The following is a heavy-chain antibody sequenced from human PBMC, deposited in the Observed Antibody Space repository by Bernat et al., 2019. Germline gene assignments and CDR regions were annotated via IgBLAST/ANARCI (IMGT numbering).Heavy chain of an antibody. CDR3: TVDTAMVVKYYYYYMDV. CDR1: GFTFSSYW. Sequence: EVQLVESGGGLVQPGGSLRLSCAASGFTFSSYWMHWVRQAPGKGLVWVSRINSDGSSTSYADSVKGRFTISRDNAKNTLYLQMNSLRAEDTAVYYCTVDTAMVVKYYYYYMDVWGKGTTVTVSS. V-gene: IGHV3-74*01. J-gene: IGHJ6*03. CDR2: INSDGSST. D-gene: IGHD5-18*01.